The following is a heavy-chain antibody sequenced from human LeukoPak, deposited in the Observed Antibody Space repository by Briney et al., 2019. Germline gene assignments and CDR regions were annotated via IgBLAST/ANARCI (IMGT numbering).Heavy chain of an antibody. D-gene: IGHD2-2*01. CDR2: IWYDGSNK. J-gene: IGHJ6*02. V-gene: IGHV3-33*01. CDR3: ARESCSSTSCEMVGYYGMDV. Sequence: GGSLRLSCAASGFTFSSYGMHWVRQAPGKGLEWVAVIWYDGSNKYYADSVKGRFTISRDNSKNTLYLQMNSLRAEDTAVYYCARESCSSTSCEMVGYYGMDVWGQGTTVTVSS. CDR1: GFTFSSYG.